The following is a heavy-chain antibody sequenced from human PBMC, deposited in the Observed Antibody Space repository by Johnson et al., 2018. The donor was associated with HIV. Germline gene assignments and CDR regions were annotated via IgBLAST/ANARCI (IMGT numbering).Heavy chain of an antibody. CDR1: GFTFSTYG. CDR2: IWYDGSNK. CDR3: LLGQDGGGI. J-gene: IGHJ3*02. D-gene: IGHD3-16*01. V-gene: IGHV3-33*01. Sequence: QVQLVESGGGVVQPGRSLRLSCAASGFTFSTYGMHWVRQAPGKGLEWVALIWYDGSNKYYADSVKGRFTISRDSSKNTLYLQMTSLRAEDTAVYYALLGQDGGGIWGQGTMVTVSS.